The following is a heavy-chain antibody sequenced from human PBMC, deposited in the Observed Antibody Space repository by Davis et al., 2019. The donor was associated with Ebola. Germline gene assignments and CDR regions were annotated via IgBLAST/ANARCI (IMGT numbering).Heavy chain of an antibody. D-gene: IGHD3-16*01. J-gene: IGHJ6*04. CDR2: ISGSGGST. CDR1: GFTFSSYA. CDR3: AKDWRVLGAGYYYYYGMDV. Sequence: GESLKISCAASGFTFSSYAMSWVRQAPGKGLEWVSAISGSGGSTYYADSVKGRFTISRDNSKNTLYLQMNSLRAEDTAVYYCAKDWRVLGAGYYYYYGMDVWGKGTTVTVSS. V-gene: IGHV3-23*01.